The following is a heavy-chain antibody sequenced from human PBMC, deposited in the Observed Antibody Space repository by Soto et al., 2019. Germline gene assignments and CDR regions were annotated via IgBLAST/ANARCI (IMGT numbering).Heavy chain of an antibody. J-gene: IGHJ6*02. Sequence: ASVKVSCKASGYTFTGYYMRWVRQAPGQGLEWMGWINPNSGGTNYAQKFQGWVTMTRDTSISTAYMELSRLRSDDTAVYYCARDAYCSSTSCYHVDYYYGMDVWGQGTTVTVSS. D-gene: IGHD2-2*01. CDR1: GYTFTGYY. CDR2: INPNSGGT. CDR3: ARDAYCSSTSCYHVDYYYGMDV. V-gene: IGHV1-2*04.